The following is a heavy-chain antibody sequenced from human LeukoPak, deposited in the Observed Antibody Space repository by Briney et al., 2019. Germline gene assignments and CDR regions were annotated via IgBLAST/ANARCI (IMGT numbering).Heavy chain of an antibody. CDR3: TTDLGTYYHGSQRLIPIDY. CDR1: GFTFTNVW. D-gene: IGHD3-10*01. J-gene: IGHJ4*02. V-gene: IGHV3-15*01. Sequence: TGGSLRLSCVDSGFTFTNVWMSWVRQAPGKGLEWIGRIKSKTDGETTNYAEPVRGRFTISRDDSKSAVYLQMNSLKIEDTAVYYCTTDLGTYYHGSQRLIPIDYWGQGTLVTVSS. CDR2: IKSKTDGETT.